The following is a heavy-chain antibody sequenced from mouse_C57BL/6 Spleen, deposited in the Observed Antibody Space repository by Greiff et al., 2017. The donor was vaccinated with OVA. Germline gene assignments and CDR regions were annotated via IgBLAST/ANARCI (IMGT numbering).Heavy chain of an antibody. Sequence: EVKLVESGEGLVKPGGSLKLSCAASGFTFSSYAMSWVRQTPEKRLEWVAYISSGGDYIYYADTVKGRFTISRDNARNTLYLQMSSLKSEDTAMYYCTRLSMEDGYYVFAYWGQGTLVTVSA. CDR1: GFTFSSYA. CDR3: TRLSMEDGYYVFAY. V-gene: IGHV5-9-1*02. CDR2: ISSGGDYI. J-gene: IGHJ3*01. D-gene: IGHD2-3*01.